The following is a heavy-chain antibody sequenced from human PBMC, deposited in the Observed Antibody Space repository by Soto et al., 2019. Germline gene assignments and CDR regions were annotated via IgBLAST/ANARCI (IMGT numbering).Heavy chain of an antibody. CDR1: GGSISSYY. Sequence: SETLSLTCTVSGGSISSYYWSWIRQPPGKGLEWIGYIYYSGSTNYNPSLKSRVTISVDTSKNQFSLKLSSVTAADTAVYYCARGGGFWSGSYLYYYYYMDVWGKGTTVTVSS. J-gene: IGHJ6*03. D-gene: IGHD3-3*01. V-gene: IGHV4-59*01. CDR3: ARGGGFWSGSYLYYYYYMDV. CDR2: IYYSGST.